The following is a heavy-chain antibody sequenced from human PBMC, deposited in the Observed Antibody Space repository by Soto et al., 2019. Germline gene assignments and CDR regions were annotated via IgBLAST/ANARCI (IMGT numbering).Heavy chain of an antibody. CDR1: GFTFSSYS. V-gene: IGHV3-48*01. J-gene: IGHJ3*02. Sequence: PGGSLRLSCAASGFTFSSYSMNWVRQAPGKGLEWVSYVSSSSSTIYYADSVKGRFTISRDNAKNSLYLQMNSLRAEDTAVYYCARDLRYFDWSYDAFDIWGQGTMVTVSS. D-gene: IGHD3-9*01. CDR2: VSSSSSTI. CDR3: ARDLRYFDWSYDAFDI.